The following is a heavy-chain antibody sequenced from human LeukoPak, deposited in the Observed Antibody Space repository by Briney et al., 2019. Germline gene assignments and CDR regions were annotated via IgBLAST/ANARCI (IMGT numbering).Heavy chain of an antibody. J-gene: IGHJ6*02. CDR1: GFTFSTYA. CDR3: AKDTYCGGGSCYAMDV. Sequence: PGGSLRLSCAASGFTFSTYAMSWVRPAPGKGLEWVSTIGGSGGNTHYADSVKGRFTISRDNSKNTLCLQMNTLRAEDTAVYYCAKDTYCGGGSCYAMDVWGQGTTVTVSS. CDR2: IGGSGGNT. D-gene: IGHD2-15*01. V-gene: IGHV3-23*01.